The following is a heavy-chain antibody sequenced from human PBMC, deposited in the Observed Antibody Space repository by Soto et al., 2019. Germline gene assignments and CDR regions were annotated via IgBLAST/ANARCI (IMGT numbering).Heavy chain of an antibody. CDR1: GFSLSTSGMR. Sequence: SVPTLVNPTQTLTLTCTFSGFSLSTSGMRVSWIRQPPGKALEWLARIDWDDDKFYSTSPKTRLTISKDTSKNQVVLTMPNRAPVDTATYYCARSPALWLEDVFDIGGQGTMVTVSS. V-gene: IGHV2-70*04. D-gene: IGHD3-10*01. CDR2: IDWDDDK. J-gene: IGHJ3*02. CDR3: ARSPALWLEDVFDI.